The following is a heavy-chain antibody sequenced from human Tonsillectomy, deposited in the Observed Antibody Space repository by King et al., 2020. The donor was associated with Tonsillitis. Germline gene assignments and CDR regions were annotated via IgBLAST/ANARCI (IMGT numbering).Heavy chain of an antibody. V-gene: IGHV3-30*18. CDR1: GFTFARYG. CDR3: AKDAREAVGGMFGRYFQQ. Sequence: VQLVESGGGVVQPGRSLRLSCEASGFTFARYGMHWVRQAPGKGLEWVTVISYDGRGKYYADSVKGRFTISRDDSNNTVYLQMDSLRAEDTAVYYCAKDAREAVGGMFGRYFQQWRGGTLVTVSS. CDR2: ISYDGRGK. D-gene: IGHD6-19*01. J-gene: IGHJ1*01.